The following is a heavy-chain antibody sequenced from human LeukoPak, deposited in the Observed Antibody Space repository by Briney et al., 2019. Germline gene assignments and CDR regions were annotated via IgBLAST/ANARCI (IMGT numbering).Heavy chain of an antibody. Sequence: SETPSLTCTVSGGSISSYYWSWIRKPPGRGLEWIGYIYYSGSTNYNPSLKSRVTISVDTSKNQFSLKLSSVTAADTAVYYCASGIYSSGWYGGLKFDYWGQGTLVTVSS. D-gene: IGHD6-19*01. J-gene: IGHJ4*02. CDR3: ASGIYSSGWYGGLKFDY. V-gene: IGHV4-59*01. CDR2: IYYSGST. CDR1: GGSISSYY.